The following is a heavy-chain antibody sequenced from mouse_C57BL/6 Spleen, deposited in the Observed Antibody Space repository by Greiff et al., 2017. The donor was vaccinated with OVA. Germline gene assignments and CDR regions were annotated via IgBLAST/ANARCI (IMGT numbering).Heavy chain of an antibody. J-gene: IGHJ1*03. V-gene: IGHV1-50*01. CDR1: GYTFTSYW. Sequence: QVQLQQPGAELVKPGASVKLSCKASGYTFTSYWMQWVKQRPGQGLEWIGEIDPSDSYTNYNQKFKGKATLTVDTSSSTAYMQLSSLTSEDSAVYYCATIYYGNYYFDVWGTGTTVTVSS. CDR2: IDPSDSYT. D-gene: IGHD2-1*01. CDR3: ATIYYGNYYFDV.